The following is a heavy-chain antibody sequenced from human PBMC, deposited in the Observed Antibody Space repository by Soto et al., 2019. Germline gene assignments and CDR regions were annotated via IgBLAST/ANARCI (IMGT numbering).Heavy chain of an antibody. CDR3: VRGSMTRQYGAGYFDY. D-gene: IGHD1-26*01. CDR2: ISYSGNT. CDR1: GGSISSTNYY. J-gene: IGHJ4*02. Sequence: QLQLQESGPGLVKPSETLSLTCTVSGGSISSTNYYWGWIRQPPGKGLEWIGSISYSGNTYYNPSLRSRVTISVDTSKNHFSLKLNSVTAADTAVYYCVRGSMTRQYGAGYFDYWGQGTLVTVS. V-gene: IGHV4-39*02.